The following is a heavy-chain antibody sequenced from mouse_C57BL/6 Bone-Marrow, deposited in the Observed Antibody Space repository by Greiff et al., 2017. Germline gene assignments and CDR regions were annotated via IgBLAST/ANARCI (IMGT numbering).Heavy chain of an antibody. V-gene: IGHV5-6*01. CDR2: ISSGGSYT. J-gene: IGHJ1*03. CDR1: GFTFSSYG. D-gene: IGHD1-1*01. Sequence: EVKLVESRGDLVKPGGSLKLSCAASGFTFSSYGMSWVRQTPDKRLEWVATISSGGSYTYYPDSVKGRFTISRDNAKNTLYLQMSRLKSEDTAMYYCTVVATNWYFDVWGTGTTVTVAS. CDR3: TVVATNWYFDV.